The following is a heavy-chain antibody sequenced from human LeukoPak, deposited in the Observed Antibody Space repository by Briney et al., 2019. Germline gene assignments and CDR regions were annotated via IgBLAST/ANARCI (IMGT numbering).Heavy chain of an antibody. D-gene: IGHD3-10*01. CDR3: AKDRTPMVRGVIWYYFDY. CDR1: GFTFSSYG. CDR2: ISYDGSNK. Sequence: GGSLRLSCAASGFTFSSYGMHWVRQAPGKGLEWVAVISYDGSNKYYADSVKGRFTISRDNSKNTLYLQMNSLRAEDTAVHYCAKDRTPMVRGVIWYYFDYWGQGTLVTVSS. J-gene: IGHJ4*02. V-gene: IGHV3-30*18.